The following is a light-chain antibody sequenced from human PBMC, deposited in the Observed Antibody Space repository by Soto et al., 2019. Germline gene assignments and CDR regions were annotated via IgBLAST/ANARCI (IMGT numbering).Light chain of an antibody. Sequence: EVVMTQSPATLSVSPGERATLSCRASQSVSSSYLAWYQQKPGQAPMLLIYGASSRATDIPARFIGSGSGTDFTLTISSLEPEDFATYYCQQLDSYPLTFGQGTRLEI. CDR1: QSVSSSY. J-gene: IGKJ5*01. CDR2: GAS. V-gene: IGKV3-20*01. CDR3: QQLDSYPLT.